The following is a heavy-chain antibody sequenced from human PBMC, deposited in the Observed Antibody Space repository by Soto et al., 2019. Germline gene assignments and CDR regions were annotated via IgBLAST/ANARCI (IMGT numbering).Heavy chain of an antibody. CDR1: GDSITSDGYS. J-gene: IGHJ5*02. D-gene: IGHD3-9*01. CDR3: ARGLPNYFGLPWFDP. Sequence: SETLSLTCGVSGDSITSDGYSWSWLRQPPGKGLEWIGYIHYTGATLFNPSLESRLTISRDTSKNQFSLKMTSVTAADTAVYFCARGLPNYFGLPWFDPWGQGVLVTVSS. CDR2: IHYTGAT. V-gene: IGHV4-30-4*07.